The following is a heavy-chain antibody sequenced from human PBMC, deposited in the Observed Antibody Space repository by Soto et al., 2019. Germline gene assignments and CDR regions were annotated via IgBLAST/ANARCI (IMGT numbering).Heavy chain of an antibody. CDR2: IYYSGST. J-gene: IGHJ4*02. CDR1: GGSISSGDYY. D-gene: IGHD1-26*01. Sequence: SETLSLTCTVSGGSISSGDYYWSWIRQPPGKGLEWIGYIYYSGSTYYNPSLKSRVTISVDTSKNQFSLKLSSVTAADTAVYYCARGGAGMRWDERRKDFDYWGQGTLVTVSS. V-gene: IGHV4-30-4*01. CDR3: ARGGAGMRWDERRKDFDY.